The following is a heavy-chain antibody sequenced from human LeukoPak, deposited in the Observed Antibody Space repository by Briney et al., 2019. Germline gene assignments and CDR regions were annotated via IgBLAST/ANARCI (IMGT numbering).Heavy chain of an antibody. CDR2: IRCDGRNK. CDR3: ARDPNYYGSGSHFDY. Sequence: GGSLRLSCAASGFTFNTYGIHWVRQAPGKGLEWAAFIRCDGRNKYYADSVKGRFTISRDNSKNTLYLRMNSLRAEDTAVYYCARDPNYYGSGSHFDYWGQGTLVTVSS. V-gene: IGHV3-30*02. J-gene: IGHJ4*02. CDR1: GFTFNTYG. D-gene: IGHD3-10*01.